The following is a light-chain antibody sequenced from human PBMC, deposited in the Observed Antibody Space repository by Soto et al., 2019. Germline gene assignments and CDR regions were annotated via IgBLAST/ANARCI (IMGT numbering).Light chain of an antibody. CDR2: DAS. J-gene: IGKJ2*01. CDR3: QQGSNWPMFT. Sequence: EIVLTQSPATLSLSPGDRATLSCRASQSVRSFLAWYQQKPGQAPSLLIYDASKRPTGIPARFSGTGSGTDFTLTIGSLEPEDFAIYYCQQGSNWPMFTFGQGTKLEI. CDR1: QSVRSF. V-gene: IGKV3-11*01.